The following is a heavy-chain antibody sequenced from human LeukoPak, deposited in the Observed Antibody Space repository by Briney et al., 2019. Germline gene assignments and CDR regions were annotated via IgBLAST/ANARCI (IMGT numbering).Heavy chain of an antibody. CDR3: ARDKRLEHYYYYYMDV. CDR1: SGSISSYY. CDR2: IYTSGST. Sequence: SETLSLTCTVSSGSISSYYWSWIRQPAGKGLEWIGRIYTSGSTNYNPSLKSRVTMSVDTSKNQFSLKLSSVTAADTAVYYCARDKRLEHYYYYYMDVWGKGTTVTVSS. D-gene: IGHD6-25*01. V-gene: IGHV4-4*07. J-gene: IGHJ6*03.